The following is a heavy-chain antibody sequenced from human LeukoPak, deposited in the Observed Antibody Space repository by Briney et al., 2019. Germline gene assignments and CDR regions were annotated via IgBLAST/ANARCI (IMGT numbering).Heavy chain of an antibody. CDR3: ARQGPYYDFWSGSWYYYYYGMDV. V-gene: IGHV3-48*03. Sequence: PGGSLRLSCKGSGFTFSNYEMNWVRQAPGKGLEWVSYISSSGSTIYYADSVKGRFTISRDNAKNSLYLQMNSLRAEDTAVYYCARQGPYYDFWSGSWYYYYYGMDVWGQGTTVTVSS. CDR2: ISSSGSTI. J-gene: IGHJ6*02. D-gene: IGHD3-3*01. CDR1: GFTFSNYE.